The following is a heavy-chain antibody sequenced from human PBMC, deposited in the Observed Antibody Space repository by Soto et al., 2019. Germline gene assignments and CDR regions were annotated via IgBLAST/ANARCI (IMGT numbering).Heavy chain of an antibody. Sequence: QVQLQESGPGLVEPSETLSLTCTVSGDSMSSYYWSWIRQSAEKGLEWIGRISATGTTSYIPSLKSRITLSVDTSKNQFSLNLKFVTAADTAVYYCARHTPYFDYWGQGTLVTVSS. J-gene: IGHJ4*02. CDR2: ISATGTT. CDR3: ARHTPYFDY. CDR1: GDSMSSYY. V-gene: IGHV4-4*07.